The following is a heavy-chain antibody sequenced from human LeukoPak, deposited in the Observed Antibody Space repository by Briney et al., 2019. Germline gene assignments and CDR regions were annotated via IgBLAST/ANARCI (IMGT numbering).Heavy chain of an antibody. V-gene: IGHV5-51*01. D-gene: IGHD3-3*01. CDR3: ARQTYYDFWSGYSNWFDP. J-gene: IGHJ5*02. CDR2: IYPGDSDT. Sequence: GESLKISCKGSGYSLTSYWIGWVRQMPGKGLEWMGIIYPGDSDTRYSPSFQGQVTISADKSISTAYLQWSSLKASDTAMYYCARQTYYDFWSGYSNWFDPWGQGTLVTVSS. CDR1: GYSLTSYW.